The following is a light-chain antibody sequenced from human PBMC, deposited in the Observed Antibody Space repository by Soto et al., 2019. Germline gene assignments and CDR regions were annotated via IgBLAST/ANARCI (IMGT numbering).Light chain of an antibody. CDR3: LQHNSDPPT. Sequence: DIQMTQSPSSLSASVGDRVTITCRASQGIRNELGWYQQEPGKAPKRLIYTISSLQSGVPSRFSGSGSGTEFTLTISSLPPEDFATYYCLQHNSDPPTFGQGTRLEIK. V-gene: IGKV1-17*01. CDR2: TIS. CDR1: QGIRNE. J-gene: IGKJ5*01.